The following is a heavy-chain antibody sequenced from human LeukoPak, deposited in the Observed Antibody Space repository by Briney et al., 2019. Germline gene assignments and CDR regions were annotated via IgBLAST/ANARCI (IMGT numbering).Heavy chain of an antibody. CDR1: GYTFTGYY. CDR3: ARGSTVPATIRRAFDI. D-gene: IGHD2-2*01. CDR2: INPNSGGT. V-gene: IGHV1-2*02. Sequence: GASVEVSCKASGYTFTGYYIHWLRQAPGQGLEWMGWINPNSGGTNYAQKFQGRVTMTRDTSISTAYMELSSLTSDDTAVYYCARGSTVPATIRRAFDIWGQGTMVTVSS. J-gene: IGHJ3*02.